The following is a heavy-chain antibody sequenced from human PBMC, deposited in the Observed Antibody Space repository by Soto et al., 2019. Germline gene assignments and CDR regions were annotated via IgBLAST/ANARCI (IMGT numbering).Heavy chain of an antibody. V-gene: IGHV4-61*01. CDR2: IYYSGST. Sequence: SETLSLTCTVSGGSVSSGSYYWSWIRQPPGKGLEWIGYIYYSGSTNYNPSLKSRVTISVDTSKNQFSLKLSSVTAADTAVYYCAGDCVVVRPPCYYYYGMDVWGQGTTVTVSS. CDR1: GGSVSSGSYY. D-gene: IGHD2-2*01. CDR3: AGDCVVVRPPCYYYYGMDV. J-gene: IGHJ6*02.